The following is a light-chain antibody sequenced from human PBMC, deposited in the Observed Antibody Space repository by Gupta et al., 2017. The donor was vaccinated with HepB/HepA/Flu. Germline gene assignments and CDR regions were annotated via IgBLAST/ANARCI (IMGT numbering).Light chain of an antibody. Sequence: QSALTQPASVSGSPGQSITISCTATSSDVGDYKYVSWYQQHPGKAPKLLIFDVSSRPSGVSNRFSGSKSGNTASLTISGLQAEDEADYYCSSFTYTLTLVVFGGWTKVTVL. CDR2: DVS. CDR3: SSFTYTLTLVV. V-gene: IGLV2-14*01. CDR1: SSDVGDYKY. J-gene: IGLJ2*01.